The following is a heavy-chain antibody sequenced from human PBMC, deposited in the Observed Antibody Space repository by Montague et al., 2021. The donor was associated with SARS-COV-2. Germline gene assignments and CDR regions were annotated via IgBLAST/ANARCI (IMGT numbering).Heavy chain of an antibody. V-gene: IGHV4-31*03. CDR2: IYYSGST. J-gene: IGHJ3*02. CDR3: ARVKGITMIVVVIGACDI. Sequence: TLSLTCTVSGGSISSGGYYWSWIRQHPGKGLVWIGYIYYSGSTYYNPYLKSRVTISVDTSKNQFYLKLSSVTAAATAVYYCARVKGITMIVVVIGACDIWGQGTMVTVSS. CDR1: GGSISSGGYY. D-gene: IGHD3-22*01.